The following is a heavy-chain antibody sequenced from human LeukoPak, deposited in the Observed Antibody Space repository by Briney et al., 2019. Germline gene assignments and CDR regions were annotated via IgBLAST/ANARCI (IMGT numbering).Heavy chain of an antibody. J-gene: IGHJ6*03. D-gene: IGHD3-10*01. V-gene: IGHV4-34*01. CDR3: ARRVGRWFGERAYYYNYMDV. CDR1: DDSITMYY. Sequence: SETLSLTCTVSDDSITMYYWTWIRQPPGKGLEWIGEINHRRSTKYSPSLKSRVTISVDTSKNQFSLRLSSVTAADTAVYYCARRVGRWFGERAYYYNYMDVWGKGTTVTISS. CDR2: INHRRST.